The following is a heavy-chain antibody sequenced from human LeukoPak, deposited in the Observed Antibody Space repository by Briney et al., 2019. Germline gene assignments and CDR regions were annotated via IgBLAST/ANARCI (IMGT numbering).Heavy chain of an antibody. J-gene: IGHJ4*02. Sequence: PGGSLRLSCAASGFTFYNYAMSWVRQAPGKGLEWVSATSSSDAGTYHAESVRGRSTISRDNSKNTLYLQMNSLRADDAAVYYCARAPVTSCRGAFCYPFDIWGQGTLVTVSS. CDR2: TSSSDAGT. V-gene: IGHV3-23*01. CDR1: GFTFYNYA. D-gene: IGHD2-15*01. CDR3: ARAPVTSCRGAFCYPFDI.